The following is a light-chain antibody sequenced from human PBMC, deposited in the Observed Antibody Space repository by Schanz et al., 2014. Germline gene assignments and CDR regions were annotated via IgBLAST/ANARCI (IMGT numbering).Light chain of an antibody. CDR2: NVD. CDR1: SSDVGGYNY. Sequence: QSALTQPASVSGSPGQSITISCTGTSSDVGGYNYVSWYQQHPGTVPKPMIYNVDSRPSGVPDRFSGSKSGNTASLTVSGLQAEDEADYYCQSYDSSLGPVFGGGTKLTVL. V-gene: IGLV2-14*01. J-gene: IGLJ2*01. CDR3: QSYDSSLGPV.